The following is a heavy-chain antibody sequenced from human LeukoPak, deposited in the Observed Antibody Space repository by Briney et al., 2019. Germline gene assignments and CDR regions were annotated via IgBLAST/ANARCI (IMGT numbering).Heavy chain of an antibody. Sequence: GESLKISCKGSGYSFTSYWIGWVRQMPGKGPEWMGIIYPGDSDTRYSPPFQGQVTISADKSISTAYLQWSSLKASDTAMYYCARQDPDALYYFDYWGQGTLVTVSS. CDR2: IYPGDSDT. D-gene: IGHD2-2*01. CDR1: GYSFTSYW. V-gene: IGHV5-51*01. J-gene: IGHJ4*02. CDR3: ARQDPDALYYFDY.